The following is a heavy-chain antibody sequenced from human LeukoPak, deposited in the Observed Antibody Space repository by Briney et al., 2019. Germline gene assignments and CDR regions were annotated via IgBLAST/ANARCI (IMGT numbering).Heavy chain of an antibody. CDR1: GYSFTSYW. CDR2: IYPGDSDT. V-gene: IGHV5-51*01. Sequence: GESLKISCKGSGYSFTSYWIGWVRRMPGKGLEWMGIIYPGDSDTRYSPSFQGQVTISADKSISTAYLQWSSLKASDTAMYYCARGLINYDILPTNWFDPWGQGTLVTVSS. J-gene: IGHJ5*02. D-gene: IGHD3-9*01. CDR3: ARGLINYDILPTNWFDP.